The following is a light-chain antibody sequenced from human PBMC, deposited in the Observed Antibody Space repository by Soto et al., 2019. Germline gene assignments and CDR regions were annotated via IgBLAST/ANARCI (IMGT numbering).Light chain of an antibody. Sequence: DIQMTQSPSTLSASVGDRVTISCRASQSISSWLAWYQQKPGKAPNLLIYDASSLQSGVPSRFSGIGSGTEFTLTISSLQPDDFATYYCQQYNSHWTFGQGTKADIK. CDR3: QQYNSHWT. CDR1: QSISSW. V-gene: IGKV1-5*01. J-gene: IGKJ1*01. CDR2: DAS.